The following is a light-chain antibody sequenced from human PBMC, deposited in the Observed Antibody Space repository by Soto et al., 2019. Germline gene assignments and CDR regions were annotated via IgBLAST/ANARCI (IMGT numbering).Light chain of an antibody. Sequence: DIQMTQSPSSLSASIGDRVTITCRASQSISGYLTWYQQKPGKAPQLLIYTASFLQSGLPSRFSGSASGTDSPLTISLLQPEDFATYYCQKYNNAWTFGQGTQLDIK. J-gene: IGKJ1*01. CDR2: TAS. V-gene: IGKV1-27*01. CDR3: QKYNNAWT. CDR1: QSISGY.